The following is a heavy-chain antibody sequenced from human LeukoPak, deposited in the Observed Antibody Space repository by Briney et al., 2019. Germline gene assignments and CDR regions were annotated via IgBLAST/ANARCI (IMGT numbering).Heavy chain of an antibody. CDR2: IYYSGST. CDR3: ARNYDFWSGYTLLGAFDI. J-gene: IGHJ3*02. V-gene: IGHV4-59*01. Sequence: PSETLSLTCTVSGDSISRYYWSWIRQPPGKGLEWIGYIYYSGSTNYNPSLKSRVTISVDTSKNQFSLKLSSVTAADTAVYYCARNYDFWSGYTLLGAFDIWGQGTMVTVSS. CDR1: GDSISRYY. D-gene: IGHD3-3*01.